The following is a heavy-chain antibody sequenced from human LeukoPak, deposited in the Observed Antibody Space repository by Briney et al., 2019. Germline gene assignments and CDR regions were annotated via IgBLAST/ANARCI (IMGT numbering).Heavy chain of an antibody. CDR1: GFTFSSYA. J-gene: IGHJ4*02. CDR3: AKYDSSGYYWVLFDY. V-gene: IGHV3-23*01. D-gene: IGHD3-22*01. CDR2: ISGSGCST. Sequence: GGSLRLSCAASGFTFSSYAMSWVRQAPGKGLEWVSAISGSGCSTYYADSVNGRFTISRDNSKNTLYLQMNSLRAEDTGVYYCAKYDSSGYYWVLFDYWGQGTLVTVSS.